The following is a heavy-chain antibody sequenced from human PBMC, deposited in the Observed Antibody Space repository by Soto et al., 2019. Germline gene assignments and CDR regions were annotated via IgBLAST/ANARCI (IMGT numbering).Heavy chain of an antibody. V-gene: IGHV3-33*01. CDR1: GFTFSNYG. D-gene: IGHD3-22*01. Sequence: LRLSCAASGFTFSNYGIHWVRQAPGKGLEWVAVIWYDGSNKYSADSVKGRFSISRDNSKNTLYLQMNSLRAEDTAVYYCARDFRDYYDSSGYSWFDPWGQGTLVTVSS. CDR3: ARDFRDYYDSSGYSWFDP. J-gene: IGHJ5*02. CDR2: IWYDGSNK.